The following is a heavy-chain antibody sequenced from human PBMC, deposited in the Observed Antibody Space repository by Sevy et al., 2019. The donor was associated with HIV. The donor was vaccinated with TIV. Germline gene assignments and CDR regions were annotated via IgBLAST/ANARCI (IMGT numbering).Heavy chain of an antibody. CDR2: IIRILGTV. V-gene: IGHV1-69*13. CDR1: GGTFSSYG. CDR3: AGGGGNGWYDFHY. Sequence: ASVKVSCKASGGTFSSYGISWVRQAPGQGLEWMGGIIRILGTVNYAQMFQGRVKITADESTKTAYMELSSLRSEDTAVYYCAGGGGNGWYDFHYWGQETLVTVSS. D-gene: IGHD6-19*01. J-gene: IGHJ4*02.